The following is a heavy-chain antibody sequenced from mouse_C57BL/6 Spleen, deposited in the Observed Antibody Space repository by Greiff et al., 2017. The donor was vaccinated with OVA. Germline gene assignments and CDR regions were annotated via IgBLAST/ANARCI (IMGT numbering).Heavy chain of an antibody. CDR1: GYTFTDYN. CDR2: INPNNGGT. Sequence: VQLQQSGPELVKPGASVTIPCKASGYTFTDYNMDWVKQSHGKSLEWIGDINPNNGGTIYNQKFKGKATLTVDKSSSTAYMELRSLTSEDTAVYYCARQPRASYAMDYWGQGTSVTVSS. D-gene: IGHD6-1*01. CDR3: ARQPRASYAMDY. J-gene: IGHJ4*01. V-gene: IGHV1-18*01.